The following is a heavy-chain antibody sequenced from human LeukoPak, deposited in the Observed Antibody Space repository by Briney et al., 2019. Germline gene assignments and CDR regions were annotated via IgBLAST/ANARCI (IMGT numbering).Heavy chain of an antibody. CDR3: AAYSSGWYSTGNDAFDI. CDR2: MNPNSGNT. J-gene: IGHJ3*02. D-gene: IGHD6-19*01. V-gene: IGHV1-8*02. CDR1: GYTFTGYY. Sequence: ASVKVPCKASGYTFTGYYMHWVRQAPGQGLEWMGWMNPNSGNTGYAQKFQGRVTMTRNTSISTAYMELSSLRSEDTAVYYCAAYSSGWYSTGNDAFDIWGQGTMVTVSS.